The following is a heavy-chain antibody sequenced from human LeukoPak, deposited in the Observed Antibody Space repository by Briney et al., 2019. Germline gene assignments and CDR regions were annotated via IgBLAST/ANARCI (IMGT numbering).Heavy chain of an antibody. J-gene: IGHJ4*02. CDR1: GFTFSRCD. CDR3: ARGGIAVSGIDLEDY. V-gene: IGHV3-13*01. CDR2: IGTGGDI. Sequence: GGSLRLSCAASGFTFSRCDMFWFRQAPGKGLEWVSTIGTGGDIYYSVSVKGRFTISRENAKNSLYLQMNSLSAGDTAVYFCARGGIAVSGIDLEDYWGQGTLVTVSS. D-gene: IGHD6-19*01.